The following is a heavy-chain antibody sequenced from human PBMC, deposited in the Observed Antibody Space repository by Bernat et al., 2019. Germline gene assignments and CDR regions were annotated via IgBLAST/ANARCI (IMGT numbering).Heavy chain of an antibody. CDR3: TTPLYYYDMDV. CDR2: IKSKTGGGTT. J-gene: IGHJ6*02. V-gene: IGHV3-15*01. CDR1: GFTFSNAW. Sequence: EVQLVESGGGLVKPGGSLRLSCAASGFTFSNAWMSWVRQAPGKGLEWVGRIKSKTGGGTTDYAAPVKGRFTISRDDSKNTLYLQMNSLKTEDTAVYYCTTPLYYYDMDVWGQGTTVTVS.